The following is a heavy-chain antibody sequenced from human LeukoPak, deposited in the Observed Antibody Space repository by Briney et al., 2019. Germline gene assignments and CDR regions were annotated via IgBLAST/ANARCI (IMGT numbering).Heavy chain of an antibody. CDR3: ARGGPIVVVNRYYMDV. V-gene: IGHV3-48*04. Sequence: GGSLRLSCAASGFTFSSYWMSWVRQVPGKGLEWVSNISRSGSNIYYVDSVKGRFTISRDNAKNSLYLQMNSLRAEDTAVYYCARGGPIVVVNRYYMDVWGKGTTVTVSS. J-gene: IGHJ6*03. D-gene: IGHD2-21*01. CDR1: GFTFSSYW. CDR2: ISRSGSNI.